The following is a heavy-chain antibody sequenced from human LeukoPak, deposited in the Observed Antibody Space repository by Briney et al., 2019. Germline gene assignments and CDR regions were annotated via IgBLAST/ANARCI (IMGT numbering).Heavy chain of an antibody. V-gene: IGHV3-74*01. CDR2: INSDGSST. CDR1: GFTFNTYT. Sequence: PGGSLRLSCTLSGFTFNTYTLHGVRQPPGKGLEWVSRINSDGSSTSYADSVKGRFTISRDNAKNTLYLQMNSLRAEDTAVYYCSCDGWLSTYVWGQGTTVTVSS. CDR3: SCDGWLSTYV. J-gene: IGHJ6*02. D-gene: IGHD3-22*01.